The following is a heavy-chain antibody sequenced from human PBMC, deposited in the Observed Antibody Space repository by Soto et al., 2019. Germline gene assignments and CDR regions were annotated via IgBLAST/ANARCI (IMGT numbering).Heavy chain of an antibody. Sequence: SETLSLTCAVYGGSFSGYYWIWFRQPPGKGLEWIGEINHSGSTNYNPSLKSRVTISVDTSKNQFSLKLSSVTAADTAVYYCARGNSGSFLSYGMDVWGQGTTVTVSS. CDR2: INHSGST. V-gene: IGHV4-34*01. D-gene: IGHD1-26*01. CDR1: GGSFSGYY. CDR3: ARGNSGSFLSYGMDV. J-gene: IGHJ6*02.